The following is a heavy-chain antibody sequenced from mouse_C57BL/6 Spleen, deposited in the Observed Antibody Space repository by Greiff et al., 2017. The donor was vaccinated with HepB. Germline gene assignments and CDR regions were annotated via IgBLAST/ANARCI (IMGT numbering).Heavy chain of an antibody. J-gene: IGHJ1*03. CDR3: ARHATTVVATYWYFDV. V-gene: IGHV2-6-1*01. CDR2: IWSDGST. D-gene: IGHD1-1*01. CDR1: GFSLTSYG. Sequence: QVTLKVSGPGLVAPSQSLSITCTVSGFSLTSYGVHWVRQPPGKGLEWLVVIWSDGSTTYNSALKSRLSISKDNSKSQVFLKMNSLQTDDTAMYYCARHATTVVATYWYFDVWGTGTTVTVSS.